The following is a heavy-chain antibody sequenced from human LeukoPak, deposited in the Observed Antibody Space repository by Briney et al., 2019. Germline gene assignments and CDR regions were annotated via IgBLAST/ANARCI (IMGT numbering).Heavy chain of an antibody. V-gene: IGHV3-7*01. D-gene: IGHD6-13*01. CDR1: GFTSSSYW. J-gene: IGHJ5*02. CDR2: IKQDGSEK. CDR3: AGGGGIAAAGTEFDP. Sequence: GGSLRLSCAAPGFTSSSYWMSWVRPAPGKGRGWGANIKQDGSEKYYVDSVKGRFTISRDNAKNSLYLQMNSLRAEDTDVYYCAGGGGIAAAGTEFDPWGQGTLVTVSS.